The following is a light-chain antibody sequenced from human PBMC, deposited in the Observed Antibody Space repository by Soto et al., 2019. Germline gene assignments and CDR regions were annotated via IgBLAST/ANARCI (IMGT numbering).Light chain of an antibody. CDR2: AAS. CDR3: LQVKNFPRT. V-gene: IGKV1-12*01. CDR1: QDINNR. Sequence: DIQMTQAPSSVSASVGDRVTITCRASQDINNRVAWFQQRPGRAPKYLIQAASILQSGFPSRFSATGSGTDFTLTIDSPQPEDFATYYCLQVKNFPRTFGQGTKLEIK. J-gene: IGKJ1*01.